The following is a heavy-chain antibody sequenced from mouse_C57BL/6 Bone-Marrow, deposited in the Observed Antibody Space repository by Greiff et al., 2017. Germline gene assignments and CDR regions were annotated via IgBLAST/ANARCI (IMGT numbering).Heavy chain of an antibody. V-gene: IGHV1-81*01. CDR3: ARNREGYITTVVADY. CDR2: IYPRSGNT. CDR1: GYTFTSYG. Sequence: VQLQQSGAELARPGASVKLSCKASGYTFTSYGISWVKQRTGQGLEWIGEIYPRSGNTYYNEKFKGKATLTADKSSSTAYMELRSLTSEDSAVYFCARNREGYITTVVADYWGQGTTLTVSS. J-gene: IGHJ2*01. D-gene: IGHD1-1*01.